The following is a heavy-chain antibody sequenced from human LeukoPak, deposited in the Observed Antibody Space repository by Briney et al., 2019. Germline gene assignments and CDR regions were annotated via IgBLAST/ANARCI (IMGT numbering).Heavy chain of an antibody. Sequence: GASVKVSCKASGYIFADYYMHWVRQAPGQGLEWMGWINPNSGGTNYAQNFQGRVTMTRDTSISTAYMELSSLRSDDTALYYCARGTGDYWGQGTLVTVSS. V-gene: IGHV1-2*02. J-gene: IGHJ4*02. D-gene: IGHD3/OR15-3a*01. CDR3: ARGTGDY. CDR1: GYIFADYY. CDR2: INPNSGGT.